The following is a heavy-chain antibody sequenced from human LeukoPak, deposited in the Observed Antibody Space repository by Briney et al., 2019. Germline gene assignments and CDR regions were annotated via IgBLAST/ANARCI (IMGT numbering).Heavy chain of an antibody. D-gene: IGHD1-26*01. J-gene: IGHJ6*03. CDR1: GFSLNTNGMC. CDR3: ARAYKVGASTAAYYYYYYMDV. CDR2: IDWDDDK. Sequence: SGPTLVKPTQTLTLTCTFSGFSLNTNGMCVTWIRQPPGKALEWLARIDWDDDKFYSTSLKTRLTISKDASKNQVVLTMTNMDPVDTATYYCARAYKVGASTAAYYYYYYMDVWGKGTTVTVSS. V-gene: IGHV2-70*17.